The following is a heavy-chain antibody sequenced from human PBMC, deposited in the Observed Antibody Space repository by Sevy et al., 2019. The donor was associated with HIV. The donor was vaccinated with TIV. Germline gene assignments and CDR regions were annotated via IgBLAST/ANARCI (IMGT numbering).Heavy chain of an antibody. D-gene: IGHD3-16*01. CDR1: AFTFSSYG. CDR3: ARDPYVDIATDY. V-gene: IGHV3-33*01. Sequence: GGSLRLSCAASAFTFSSYGMHWVRQAPGKGLEWVALIWYDGSNKYYSDSVKGRFTISRDNSKNTLYLQMNSLRAEDTAVYYCARDPYVDIATDYWGQGTLVTVSS. CDR2: IWYDGSNK. J-gene: IGHJ4*02.